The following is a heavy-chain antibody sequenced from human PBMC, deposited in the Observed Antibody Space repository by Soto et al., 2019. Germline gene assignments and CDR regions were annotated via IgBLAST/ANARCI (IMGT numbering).Heavy chain of an antibody. CDR1: GGTFSSYA. V-gene: IGHV1-69*01. CDR3: ARDLTRITIFGVATYNWFDP. J-gene: IGHJ5*02. D-gene: IGHD3-3*01. CDR2: IIPIFGTA. Sequence: QVQLVQSGAEVKKPGSSVKVSCKASGGTFSSYAISWVRQAPGQGLEWMGGIIPIFGTANYAQKFQGRVTITADESTSTAYMELSSLRSEDTAVYYSARDLTRITIFGVATYNWFDPWGQGTLVTVSS.